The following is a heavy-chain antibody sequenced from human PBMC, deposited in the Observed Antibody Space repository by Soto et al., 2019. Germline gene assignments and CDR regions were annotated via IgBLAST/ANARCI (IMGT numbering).Heavy chain of an antibody. V-gene: IGHV3-23*01. J-gene: IGHJ6*02. Sequence: GGSLRLSCGASGFTFSSYAISWVRQAPGKGLEWVSAISGSGGSTYYADSVKGRFTISRDNSKNTLYLQMNSLRAEDTAVYYCAKEMGIAAARVYYYGMDVWGQGTTVTVSS. CDR1: GFTFSSYA. D-gene: IGHD6-13*01. CDR2: ISGSGGST. CDR3: AKEMGIAAARVYYYGMDV.